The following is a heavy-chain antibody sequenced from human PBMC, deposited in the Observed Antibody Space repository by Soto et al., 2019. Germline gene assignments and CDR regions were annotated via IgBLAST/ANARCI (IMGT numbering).Heavy chain of an antibody. D-gene: IGHD3-9*01. CDR2: IYSSGRT. Sequence: QEHLQESGPGVVKASETLSLTCSLSGGSTSGKYWSWIRQSAGKGLEWIGRIYSSGRTHYNPSLGSRVSMSVAQNSFSLRLTSVTAADTAIYYCARDFDVNTALDYWYFDLWGRGTQVSVSS. CDR3: ARDFDVNTALDYWYFDL. V-gene: IGHV4-4*07. J-gene: IGHJ2*01. CDR1: GGSTSGKY.